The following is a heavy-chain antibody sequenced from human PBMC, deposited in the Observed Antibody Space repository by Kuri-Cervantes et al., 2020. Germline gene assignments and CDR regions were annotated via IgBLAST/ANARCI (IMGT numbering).Heavy chain of an antibody. CDR2: IYYSGST. D-gene: IGHD3-22*01. J-gene: IGHJ6*02. CDR1: GGSISSYY. Sequence: GSLRLSCTVSGGSISSYYWSWIRRPPGKGLEWIGYIYYSGSTNYNPSLKSRVTISVDTSKNQFSLKLSSVTAADTAVYYCAKVEGGSSGYFYYYGMDVWGQGTTVTVSS. CDR3: AKVEGGSSGYFYYYGMDV. V-gene: IGHV4-59*01.